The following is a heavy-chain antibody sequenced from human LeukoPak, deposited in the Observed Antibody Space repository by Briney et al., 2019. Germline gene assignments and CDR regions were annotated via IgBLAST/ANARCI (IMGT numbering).Heavy chain of an antibody. D-gene: IGHD4-11*01. V-gene: IGHV3-23*01. CDR2: ISGSGGST. Sequence: GGSLRLSSAASGFTFSSYAMSWVRQAPGKGLDWVSAISGSGGSTYYADSVKGRFTISRDNSKNTLYLQMNSLRAEDTAVYYCAKAMTYDYSNYYYYYYMDVWGKGTTVTVSS. CDR1: GFTFSSYA. CDR3: AKAMTYDYSNYYYYYYMDV. J-gene: IGHJ6*03.